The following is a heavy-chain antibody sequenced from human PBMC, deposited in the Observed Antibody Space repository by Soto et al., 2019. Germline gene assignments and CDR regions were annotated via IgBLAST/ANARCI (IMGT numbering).Heavy chain of an antibody. CDR2: INAGNGNT. V-gene: IGHV1-3*01. D-gene: IGHD6-13*01. J-gene: IGHJ6*02. CDR1: GYTFTSYA. Sequence: QVQLVQSGAEVKKPGASVKVSCKASGYTFTSYAMHWVRQAPGQRLEWMGWINAGNGNTKYSQKFQGRVTITRDTSASTAYMEPSSLRSEDTAVYYCARSWAAAGPAPYYYYYYGMDVWGQGTTVTVSS. CDR3: ARSWAAAGPAPYYYYYYGMDV.